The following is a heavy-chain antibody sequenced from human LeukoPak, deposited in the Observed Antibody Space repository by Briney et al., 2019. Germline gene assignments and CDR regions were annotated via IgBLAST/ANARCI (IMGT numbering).Heavy chain of an antibody. D-gene: IGHD3-22*01. Sequence: ASVKVSCKASEYTFTGHYMHWVRQAPGQGLELMGWINPNSGGTNYAQKFQGRVTMTRDTSISTAYMELSRLRSDDTAVYYCARSRNYYDSSVYYGDFDYWGQGTLVTVSS. CDR1: EYTFTGHY. V-gene: IGHV1-2*02. CDR3: ARSRNYYDSSVYYGDFDY. J-gene: IGHJ4*02. CDR2: INPNSGGT.